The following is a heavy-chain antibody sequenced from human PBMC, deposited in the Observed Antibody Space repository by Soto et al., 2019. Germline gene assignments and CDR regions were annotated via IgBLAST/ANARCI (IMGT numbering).Heavy chain of an antibody. D-gene: IGHD6-13*01. V-gene: IGHV1-3*01. CDR1: GYTLTSYG. CDR2: INAANGDT. J-gene: IGHJ5*02. Sequence: GXSGKVSCEASGYTLTSYGIHWVRQAPGQRLEWMGWINAANGDTKYSPKFQGRVTITRDTSASTAYMELSSLRSEDTAVYYCVRRHVSATGIDWFDPWGQGTLVTGSS. CDR3: VRRHVSATGIDWFDP.